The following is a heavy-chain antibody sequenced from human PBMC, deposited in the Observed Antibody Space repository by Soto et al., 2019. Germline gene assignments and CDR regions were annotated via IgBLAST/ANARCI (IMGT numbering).Heavy chain of an antibody. V-gene: IGHV4-31*03. CDR3: AREGRYDFWSGRPFDY. CDR1: GGSISSGGYY. J-gene: IGHJ4*02. CDR2: IYYSGST. Sequence: PSETLSLTCTVSGGSISSGGYYWSWIRQHPGKGLEWIGYIYYSGSTYYNPSLKSRVTISVDTSKNQFSLKLSSVTAADTAVYYCAREGRYDFWSGRPFDYWGQGTLVTVS. D-gene: IGHD3-3*01.